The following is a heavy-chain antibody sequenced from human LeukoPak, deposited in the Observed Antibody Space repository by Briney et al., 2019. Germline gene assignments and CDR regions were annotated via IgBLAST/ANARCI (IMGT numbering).Heavy chain of an antibody. CDR3: ASKRGYSYGFDY. Sequence: ASVKVSCKASGGTFSSYAISWVRQAPGQGLEWMGGIIPIFGTANYAQKFQGRVTITADESTSTAYMELSSLRSDDTAVYYCASKRGYSYGFDYWGQGTLVTVSS. D-gene: IGHD5-18*01. CDR1: GGTFSSYA. V-gene: IGHV1-69*13. CDR2: IIPIFGTA. J-gene: IGHJ4*02.